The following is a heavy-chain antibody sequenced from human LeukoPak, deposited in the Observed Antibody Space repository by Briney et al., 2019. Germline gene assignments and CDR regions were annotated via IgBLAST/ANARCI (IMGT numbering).Heavy chain of an antibody. CDR1: GGSISSGDYY. Sequence: SETLSLTCTVSGGSISSGDYYWSWIRQPPGKGLEWIGYIYYSGSTYYNPSLKSRVTISVDTSKNQFSLKLSSVTAADTAVYYCARDIVVVPAATKQLRYYYYYGMDVWGQGTTDTVSS. CDR3: ARDIVVVPAATKQLRYYYYYGMDV. J-gene: IGHJ6*02. V-gene: IGHV4-30-4*01. D-gene: IGHD2-2*01. CDR2: IYYSGST.